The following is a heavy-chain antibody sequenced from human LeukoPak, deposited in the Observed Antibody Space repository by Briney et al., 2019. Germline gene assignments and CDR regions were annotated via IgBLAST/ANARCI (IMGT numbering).Heavy chain of an antibody. Sequence: PGGSLRLSCVASGITFSNYAVSWVRQAPEKGLDWVSVISGSAHKIRYADSMKGRFTISRDNSENIVYLQMNNLRAEDTAVYYCAGRVTGYSSGYVYWGQGALVTVSS. CDR1: GITFSNYA. CDR3: AGRVTGYSSGYVY. D-gene: IGHD5-18*01. V-gene: IGHV3-23*01. J-gene: IGHJ4*02. CDR2: ISGSAHKI.